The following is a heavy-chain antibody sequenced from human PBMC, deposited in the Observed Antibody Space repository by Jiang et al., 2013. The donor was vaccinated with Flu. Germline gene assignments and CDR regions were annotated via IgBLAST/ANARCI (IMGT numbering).Heavy chain of an antibody. J-gene: IGHJ4*02. CDR3: ARDSCTGTTCSGIDY. CDR2: IYYTGTT. Sequence: AVSGGSVSTGRYYWSWIRQPPGKGLEWIGHIYYTGTTLYNPSLKSRVTISKDTSNNTFSLRLSSVTAADTAFYYCARDSCTGTTCSGIDYWGQGTLVTVSS. D-gene: IGHD2-8*02. CDR1: GGSVSTGRYY. V-gene: IGHV4-61*01.